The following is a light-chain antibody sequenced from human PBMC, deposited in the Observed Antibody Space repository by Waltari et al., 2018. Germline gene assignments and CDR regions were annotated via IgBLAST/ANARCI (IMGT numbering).Light chain of an antibody. CDR1: SSDVGGYKY. V-gene: IGLV2-14*01. CDR2: EVS. Sequence: QSALTQPASVSGSPGQSITISCTGASSDVGGYKYVSWYQPHPGQAPTLLIYEVSHRPSGVSNRFPGSKSGNTASLTISGLQAEDEADYYCGSFTSSSTLVFGTGTKVTVL. CDR3: GSFTSSSTLV. J-gene: IGLJ1*01.